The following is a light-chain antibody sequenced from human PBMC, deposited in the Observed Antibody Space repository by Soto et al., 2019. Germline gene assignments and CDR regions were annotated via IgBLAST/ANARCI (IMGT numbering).Light chain of an antibody. J-gene: IGKJ5*01. Sequence: DIQLTQSPSFLSASAGDRVTITCRASQGISSFLAWYQQKPGRAPKLLIYAASTLQSGVPSRFRGSGSGTEFTLTITSLQPEDFVTYYCQQLNFSPITFGQGTRLEIK. V-gene: IGKV1-9*01. CDR3: QQLNFSPIT. CDR1: QGISSF. CDR2: AAS.